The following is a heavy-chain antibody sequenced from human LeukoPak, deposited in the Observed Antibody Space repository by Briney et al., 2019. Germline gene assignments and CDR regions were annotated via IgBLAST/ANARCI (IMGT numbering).Heavy chain of an antibody. CDR2: IKTDGSKK. V-gene: IGHV3-7*01. Sequence: GSQRLSCEGSGFTFSNYWMGWVRQAPGKELQWVANIKTDGSKKYYVDSVKGRFTISRDNAKNSLYLQMNSLRAEDTAVYYCATYSSLNRREFQYWGQGTLLTVSS. CDR3: ATYSSLNRREFQY. J-gene: IGHJ1*01. D-gene: IGHD3-22*01. CDR1: GFTFSNYW.